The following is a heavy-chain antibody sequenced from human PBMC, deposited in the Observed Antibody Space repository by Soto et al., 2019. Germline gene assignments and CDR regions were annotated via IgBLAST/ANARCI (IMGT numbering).Heavy chain of an antibody. CDR3: ARSDRYNWNYGTWFDP. V-gene: IGHV4-39*01. Sequence: SETLSLTCTVSGGSISSSSYYWGWIRQPPGKGLEWIGSIYYSGSTYYNPSLKSRVTISVDTSKNQFSLKLSSVTAADTAVYYCARSDRYNWNYGTWFDPRGQGTLVTVSS. D-gene: IGHD1-7*01. CDR1: GGSISSSSYY. J-gene: IGHJ5*02. CDR2: IYYSGST.